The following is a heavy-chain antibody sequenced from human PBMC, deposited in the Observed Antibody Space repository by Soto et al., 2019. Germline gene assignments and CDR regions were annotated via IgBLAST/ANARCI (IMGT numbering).Heavy chain of an antibody. CDR2: INPNSGGT. CDR1: GYTFTGYY. D-gene: IGHD2-15*01. CDR3: ARGSQGFRGYCSGGSCYTHGMDV. Sequence: ASVKVSCKASGYTFTGYYMHWVRQAPGQGLEWMGWINPNSGGTNYAQKFQGWVTMTRDTSISTAYMELSRLRSDDTAVYYCARGSQGFRGYCSGGSCYTHGMDVWGQGTTVTVSS. V-gene: IGHV1-2*04. J-gene: IGHJ6*02.